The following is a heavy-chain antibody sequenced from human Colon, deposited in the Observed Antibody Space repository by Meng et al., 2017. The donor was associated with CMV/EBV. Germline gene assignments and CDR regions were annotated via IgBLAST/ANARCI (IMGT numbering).Heavy chain of an antibody. CDR3: ARGGRGLWTPFDY. D-gene: IGHD3-10*01. CDR2: IYSGGGT. CDR1: GFPFSSSS. V-gene: IGHV3-53*01. J-gene: IGHJ4*02. Sequence: GESLKISWEASGFPFSSSSMNWVRQAPGKGPEWVSVIYSGGGTYYADSVKGRFAISRDNSKNTLYLQMNRLRAEDTAVYYWARGGRGLWTPFDYWGQGTLVTVSS.